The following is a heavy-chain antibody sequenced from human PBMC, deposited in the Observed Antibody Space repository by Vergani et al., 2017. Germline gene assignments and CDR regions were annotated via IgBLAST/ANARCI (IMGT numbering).Heavy chain of an antibody. CDR2: IYYSGST. Sequence: QLQLQESGPGLVKPSETLSLTCTVSGGSISSSSYYWGWIRQPPGKGLEWIGSIYYSGSTYYNPSLKSRVTISVDTSKNQFSLKLSSVTAADTAVYYCAGVFEYSSSPAEFDYWGQGTLVTVSS. J-gene: IGHJ4*02. CDR3: AGVFEYSSSPAEFDY. D-gene: IGHD6-6*01. V-gene: IGHV4-39*01. CDR1: GGSISSSSYY.